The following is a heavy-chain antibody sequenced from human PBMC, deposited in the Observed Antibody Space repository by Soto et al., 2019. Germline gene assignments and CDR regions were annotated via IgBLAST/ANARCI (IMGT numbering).Heavy chain of an antibody. J-gene: IGHJ4*02. CDR3: ASWDWLFXGGY. Sequence: PSETLSLTCTVSGGSISSYYWSWIRQPPGKGLEWIGYIYYSGSTNYNPSLKSRVTISVDTSKNQFSLKLSSVTAADTAVYYCASWDWLFXGGYWGQGTLVTVSS. CDR2: IYYSGST. D-gene: IGHD3-9*01. CDR1: GGSISSYY. V-gene: IGHV4-59*01.